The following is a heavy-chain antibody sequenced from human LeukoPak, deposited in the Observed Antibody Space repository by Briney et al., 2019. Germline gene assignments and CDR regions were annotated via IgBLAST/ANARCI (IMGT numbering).Heavy chain of an antibody. V-gene: IGHV1-46*01. Sequence: ASVKVSCKATGYTFTAYYMHWVRQAPGQGLEWMGLINPSGSDTVYAQKFQGRLTMTRDMSTSTDYMELSSLRSEDTAVYYCVRGPPIRGYRYGYDTGYYYSYSMDVWGKGTTVTISS. CDR1: GYTFTAYY. CDR3: VRGPPIRGYRYGYDTGYYYSYSMDV. CDR2: INPSGSDT. J-gene: IGHJ6*03. D-gene: IGHD5-18*01.